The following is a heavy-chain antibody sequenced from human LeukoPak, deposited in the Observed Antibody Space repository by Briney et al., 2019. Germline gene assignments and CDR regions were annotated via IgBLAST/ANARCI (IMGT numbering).Heavy chain of an antibody. V-gene: IGHV1-8*03. CDR2: MNHNSGYT. J-gene: IGHJ4*02. D-gene: IGHD6-19*01. CDR1: GYTFTTYD. CDR3: ARVAVSIDY. Sequence: GSVNVSCKASGYTFTTYDINWVRQATGQGLECMGWMNHNSGYTGYAQKFQGRVTITRDTSRNTAYMELSSLRSEDTEVYYCARVAVSIDYWGQGTLVTVSS.